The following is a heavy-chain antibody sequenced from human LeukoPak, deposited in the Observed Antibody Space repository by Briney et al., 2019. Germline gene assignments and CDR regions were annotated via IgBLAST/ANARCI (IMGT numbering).Heavy chain of an antibody. CDR1: GFTFDDYA. V-gene: IGHV3-21*01. Sequence: PGRSLRLSCAASGFTFDDYAMHWVRQVPGKGLEWVSSISSSSSYIYYADSVKGRFTISRDNAKNSLYLQMNSLRAEDTAVYYCATEKPDYYMDVWGKGTTVTVSS. CDR2: ISSSSSYI. J-gene: IGHJ6*03. CDR3: ATEKPDYYMDV.